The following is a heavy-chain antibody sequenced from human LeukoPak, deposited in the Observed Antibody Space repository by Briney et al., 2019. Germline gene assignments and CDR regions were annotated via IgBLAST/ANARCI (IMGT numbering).Heavy chain of an antibody. J-gene: IGHJ4*02. V-gene: IGHV4-59*01. CDR1: GGSISSYY. CDR2: IYYSGST. D-gene: IGHD3-22*01. Sequence: PSETLSLTCTVSGGSISSYYWSWIRQPPGKGLEWIGYIYYSGSTNYNPSIKSRVTISVDTSKNQFSLKLSSVTAVDTAVYYCARWGDYYDSSGYYYFDYWGQGTLVTVSS. CDR3: ARWGDYYDSSGYYYFDY.